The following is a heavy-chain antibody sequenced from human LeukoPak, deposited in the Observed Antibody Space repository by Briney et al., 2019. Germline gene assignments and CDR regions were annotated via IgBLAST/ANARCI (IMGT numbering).Heavy chain of an antibody. V-gene: IGHV3-23*01. CDR2: ISNNGGDT. CDR3: AKSMSTFYRGFFDY. CDR1: GFTFNTYA. Sequence: GGSLRLSCAASGFTFNTYAMSWVRQAPGMGLEWVSTISNNGGDTYYADSVKGRLTISRDNSKNTLYLQINSLRAEDTAMYYCAKSMSTFYRGFFDYWGQGTLVSVSS. D-gene: IGHD3-3*02. J-gene: IGHJ4*02.